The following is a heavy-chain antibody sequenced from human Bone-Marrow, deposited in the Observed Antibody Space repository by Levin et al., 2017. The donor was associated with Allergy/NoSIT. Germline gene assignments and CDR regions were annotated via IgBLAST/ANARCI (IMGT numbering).Heavy chain of an antibody. Sequence: GGSLRLSCAASGFIFSDYYMTWIRQAPGKGLEWVSYISSSSSRYTNYADSVKGRFTISRDNAKNSLYLQMNSLRAEDTAVYYCARIIDGLARAIDSWGQGTLVTVSS. CDR1: GFIFSDYY. CDR2: ISSSSSRYT. CDR3: ARIIDGLARAIDS. D-gene: IGHD2/OR15-2a*01. V-gene: IGHV3-11*03. J-gene: IGHJ4*02.